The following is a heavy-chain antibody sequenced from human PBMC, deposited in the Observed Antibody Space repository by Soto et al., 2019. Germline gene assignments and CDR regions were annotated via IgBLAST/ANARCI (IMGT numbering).Heavy chain of an antibody. D-gene: IGHD6-19*01. V-gene: IGHV4-61*01. Sequence: QVQLQESGPGLVKPSETLSLTCTVSGGSVSSGSYYWSWIRQPPGKGLEWIGYIYYSGSTNYNPSLKSRVTISVDPAQDQFSLKPSSVTAADTAVDYCARASSGKDAFDIWGQGTMVTVSS. CDR2: IYYSGST. CDR1: GGSVSSGSYY. CDR3: ARASSGKDAFDI. J-gene: IGHJ3*02.